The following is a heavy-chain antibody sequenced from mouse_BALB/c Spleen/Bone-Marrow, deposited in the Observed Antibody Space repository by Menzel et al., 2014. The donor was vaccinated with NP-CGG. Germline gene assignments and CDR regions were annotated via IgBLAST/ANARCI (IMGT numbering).Heavy chain of an antibody. D-gene: IGHD4-1*02. V-gene: IGHV5-6-5*01. J-gene: IGHJ2*01. CDR3: ARAPQLLYYFDY. CDR2: ISNGGST. CDR1: GFTFSTYA. Sequence: DVKLVESGGGLVKPGGSLKLSCAASGFTFSTYAMSWVRQTPEKRLEWVASISNGGSTYYQDSVKGRFTISRDNARNILCLQMSSLRSEDTAMYYCARAPQLLYYFDYWGQGTTLTVSS.